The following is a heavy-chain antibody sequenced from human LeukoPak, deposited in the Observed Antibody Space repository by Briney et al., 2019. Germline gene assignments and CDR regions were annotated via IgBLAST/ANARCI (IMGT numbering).Heavy chain of an antibody. CDR2: ISSSSSYI. V-gene: IGHV3-21*04. D-gene: IGHD2-15*01. CDR1: GFTFSSYS. J-gene: IGHJ6*02. CDR3: AKVADYSLYYYYGMDV. Sequence: PGGSLRLSCAASGFTFSSYSMNWVRQAPGKGLEWVSSISSSSSYIYYADSVKGRFTISRDNSKNTLYLQMNSLRAEDTAVYYCAKVADYSLYYYYGMDVWGQGTTVTVSS.